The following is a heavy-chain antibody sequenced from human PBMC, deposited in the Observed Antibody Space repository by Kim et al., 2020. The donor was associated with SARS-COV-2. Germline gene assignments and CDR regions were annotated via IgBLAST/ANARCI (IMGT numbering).Heavy chain of an antibody. J-gene: IGHJ4*01. D-gene: IGHD2-21*02. Sequence: GGSLRLSCTASGFTLSSYDMSWVRQAPGKGLEWVSVISDTGSRTYHADSMKGRFTISRDESKNTLYLQMNSLRAEDTAVYYCAKNPPTTVVTIRSIYWG. V-gene: IGHV3-23*01. CDR2: ISDTGSRT. CDR3: AKNPPTTVVTIRSIY. CDR1: GFTLSSYD.